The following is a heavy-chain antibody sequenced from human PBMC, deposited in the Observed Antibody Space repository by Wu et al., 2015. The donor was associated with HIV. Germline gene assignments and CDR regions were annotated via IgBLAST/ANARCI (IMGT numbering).Heavy chain of an antibody. J-gene: IGHJ4*02. V-gene: IGHV1-2*02. Sequence: QVQLVQSGAEVRKPGASVKVSCKASGYTFTGYYMHWVRQAPGQGLEWMGWINPNSGGTNYAQKFQGRVTMTRDTSISTAYMELSRLRSGDTAVYYCARLSFNLYCSADSCXDYWGQGTLVTVSS. CDR3: ARLSFNLYCSADSCXDY. CDR1: GYTFTGYY. D-gene: IGHD2-15*01. CDR2: INPNSGGT.